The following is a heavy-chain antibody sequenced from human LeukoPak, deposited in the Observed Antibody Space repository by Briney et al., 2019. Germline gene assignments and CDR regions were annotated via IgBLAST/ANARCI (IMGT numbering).Heavy chain of an antibody. D-gene: IGHD1-26*01. J-gene: IGHJ4*02. CDR2: INPKTGVT. Sequence: ASVKVSCKASVYTFTVDYLHWVRQAPGHGLEWMGWINPKTGVTKYAQNFQGRVTMTRDTSISTAYMEVSRLRSDETAVFYCERDLAMYSPDLDYWGQGTLVTVSS. CDR1: VYTFTVDY. CDR3: ERDLAMYSPDLDY. V-gene: IGHV1-2*02.